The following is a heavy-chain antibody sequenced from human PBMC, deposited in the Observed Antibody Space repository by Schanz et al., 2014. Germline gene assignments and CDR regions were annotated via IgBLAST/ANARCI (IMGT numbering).Heavy chain of an antibody. CDR3: AGGGFLIDY. CDR2: ISNGGGYI. CDR1: GFTFSSYS. J-gene: IGHJ4*02. Sequence: EVQLVESGGGLVKPGGSLRLSCAASGFTFSSYSMNWVRQAPGKGLEWVSSISNGGGYIYYADAVKGRFTFSRDNAKNAVYLQMNSLRAEDTAVYCAAGGGFLIDYWGQGTLVTVSS. V-gene: IGHV3-21*01. D-gene: IGHD2-15*01.